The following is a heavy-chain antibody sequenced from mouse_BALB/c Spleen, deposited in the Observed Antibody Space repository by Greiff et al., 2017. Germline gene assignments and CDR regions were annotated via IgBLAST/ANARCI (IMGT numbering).Heavy chain of an antibody. CDR3: ARGVITTVVAIPYAMDY. CDR1: GFTFSSYG. J-gene: IGHJ4*01. CDR2: INSNGGST. V-gene: IGHV5-6-3*01. D-gene: IGHD1-1*01. Sequence: EVKVVESGGGLVQPGGSLKLSCAASGFTFSSYGMSWVRQTPDKRLELVATINSNGGSTYYPDSVKGRFTISRDNAKNTLYLQMSSLKSEDTAMYYCARGVITTVVAIPYAMDYWGQGTSVTVSS.